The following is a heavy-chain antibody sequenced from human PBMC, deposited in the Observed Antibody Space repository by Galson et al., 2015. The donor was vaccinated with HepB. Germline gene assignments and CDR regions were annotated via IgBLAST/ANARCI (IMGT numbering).Heavy chain of an antibody. CDR3: ARAKEGRGYFDY. V-gene: IGHV4-4*02. J-gene: IGHJ4*02. Sequence: RWVRQPPGEGLEWIGEAYHSGGTNYRPSLKSRVTISVDKSKNQFSLKLTSVTAADTAVYYCARAKEGRGYFDYWGQGTLVTVSS. CDR2: AYHSGGT. D-gene: IGHD3-10*01.